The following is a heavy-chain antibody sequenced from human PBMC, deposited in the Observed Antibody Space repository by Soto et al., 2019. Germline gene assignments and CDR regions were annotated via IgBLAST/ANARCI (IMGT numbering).Heavy chain of an antibody. CDR1: GGTFSNYV. CDR3: ARGWNDFPH. CDR2: IIPISGRA. V-gene: IGHV1-69*13. J-gene: IGHJ4*02. D-gene: IGHD1-1*01. Sequence: SVKVSCKASGGTFSNYVISWVRQAPGQELECMGGIIPISGRANYAQKLQGRLTITADESTSTVYLELSSLRSDDTAVYYCARGWNDFPHWGQGTLVTVSS.